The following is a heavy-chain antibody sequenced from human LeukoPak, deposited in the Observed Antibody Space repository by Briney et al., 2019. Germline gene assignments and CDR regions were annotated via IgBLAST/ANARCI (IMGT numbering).Heavy chain of an antibody. J-gene: IGHJ4*02. CDR3: ARMYGSYYSYFNY. V-gene: IGHV3-7*01. D-gene: IGHD1-26*01. CDR2: IKQDGSEK. Sequence: SGGSLRLSCAASGFTFNSYSINWVRQAPGKGLEWVANIKQDGSEKYYVDSVKGRFTISRDNAKNSLYLQMNSLRAEDTAVYYCARMYGSYYSYFNYWGQGTLVTVSS. CDR1: GFTFNSYS.